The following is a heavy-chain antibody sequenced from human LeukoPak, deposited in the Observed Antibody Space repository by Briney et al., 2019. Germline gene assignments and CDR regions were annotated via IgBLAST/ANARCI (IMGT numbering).Heavy chain of an antibody. D-gene: IGHD3-3*01. J-gene: IGHJ4*02. CDR3: AREREPYYDFWSGYYGDQPFDY. V-gene: IGHV1-2*02. CDR1: GYTFTGYY. Sequence: ASVKVSCKASGYTFTGYYMHWVRQAPGQGLEWMGWINPNSGGTNYAQKLQGRVTMTTDTSTSTAYMELRSLRSDDTAVYYCAREREPYYDFWSGYYGDQPFDYWGQGTLVTVSS. CDR2: INPNSGGT.